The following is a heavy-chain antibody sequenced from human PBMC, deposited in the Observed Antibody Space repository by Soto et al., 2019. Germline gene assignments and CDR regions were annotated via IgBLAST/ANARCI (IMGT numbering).Heavy chain of an antibody. CDR1: GYTFTSYD. D-gene: IGHD6-13*01. Sequence: ASVKVSCKASGYTFTSYDINWVRQATGQGLEWMGWMNPNSGNTGYAQKFQGRVTMTRNTSISTAYMELSSLRSEDTAVYYCASYYSNASYYYYGMDVRGQGTTVTVSS. CDR2: MNPNSGNT. V-gene: IGHV1-8*01. CDR3: ASYYSNASYYYYGMDV. J-gene: IGHJ6*02.